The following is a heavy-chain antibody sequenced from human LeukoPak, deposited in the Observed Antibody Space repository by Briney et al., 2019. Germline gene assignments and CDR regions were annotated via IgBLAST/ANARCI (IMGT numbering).Heavy chain of an antibody. CDR1: GFTFSSYI. D-gene: IGHD3-10*01. CDR3: AKCRGYYGSGSYSLLGY. Sequence: GGSLRLSCATSGFTFSSYIMNWVREATGKGLEWVSSISSTSSFIYYADSLKGRFTISRDNAKNSLYLQINSLRAEDTAVYYCAKCRGYYGSGSYSLLGYWGQGTLVTVSS. V-gene: IGHV3-21*04. J-gene: IGHJ4*02. CDR2: ISSTSSFI.